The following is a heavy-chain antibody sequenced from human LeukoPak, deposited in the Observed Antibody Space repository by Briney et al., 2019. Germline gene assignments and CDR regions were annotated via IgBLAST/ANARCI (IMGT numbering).Heavy chain of an antibody. CDR1: GDSISSYY. J-gene: IGHJ3*02. CDR2: IYYSGNT. V-gene: IGHV4-59*01. CDR3: ARDYAFDI. Sequence: PSETLSLTCTVSGDSISSYYWSCIRQPPGKGLEWIGCIYYSGNTNYNPSLKSRVTISIDTSKNQFSLKLSSVTAADTAVYYCARDYAFDIWGQGTMVTVSS.